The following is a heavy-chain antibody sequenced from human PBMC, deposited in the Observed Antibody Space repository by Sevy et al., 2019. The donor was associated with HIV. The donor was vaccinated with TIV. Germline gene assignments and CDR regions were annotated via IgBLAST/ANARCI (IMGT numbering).Heavy chain of an antibody. V-gene: IGHV3-30*14. CDR3: ARVPGYYGY. CDR2: ISYDGTNR. D-gene: IGHD3-10*01. J-gene: IGHJ4*02. CDR1: GFTLSDYV. Sequence: GGSLRLSCAASGFTLSDYVIHWVRQTPGKGLEWVAMISYDGTNRYFADSVHGRFTISRDSSKNTLYLQMNSLRAEDTAVYYCARVPGYYGYWGQGTLVTVSS.